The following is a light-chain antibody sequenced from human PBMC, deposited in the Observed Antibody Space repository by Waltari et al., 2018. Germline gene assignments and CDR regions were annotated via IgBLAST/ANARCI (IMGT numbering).Light chain of an antibody. J-gene: IGKJ1*01. CDR2: GAS. V-gene: IGKV3-20*01. Sequence: SCRANQSVSTFLAWYQQKPGQAPRLLIYGASTRATGIPDRFSGSGSGTDFSLTISRLEPEDVAVYYCQKYDRLPATFGQGTKVEIK. CDR3: QKYDRLPAT. CDR1: QSVSTF.